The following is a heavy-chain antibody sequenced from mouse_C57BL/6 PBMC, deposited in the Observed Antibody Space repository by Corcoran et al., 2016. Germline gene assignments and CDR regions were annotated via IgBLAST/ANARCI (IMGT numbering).Heavy chain of an antibody. CDR2: IYPRSGNT. V-gene: IGHV1-81*01. CDR3: ARINGNVGYLPFAY. CDR1: GYTFTSYG. D-gene: IGHD2-3*01. Sequence: QVQLQQSGAELARPGASVKLSCKASGYTFTSYGISWVKQRTGQGLEWIGEIYPRSGNTYYNEKFKGKATLTADKSSSTAYMELRSLTSEDSAVYFCARINGNVGYLPFAYWGQGTLVTVSA. J-gene: IGHJ3*01.